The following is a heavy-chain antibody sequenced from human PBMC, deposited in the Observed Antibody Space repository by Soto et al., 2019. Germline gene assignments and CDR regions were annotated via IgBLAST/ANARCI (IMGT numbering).Heavy chain of an antibody. V-gene: IGHV4-59*01. J-gene: IGHJ6*03. CDR2: IYYSGST. CDR3: ARERCGGSCYSGQGYYYYYMDV. Sequence: QVQLQESGPGLVKPSETLSLTCTVSGGSISSYYWSWIRQPPGKGLEWIGYIYYSGSTNYNPSLKSRVTISVDTSKNQFSLKLSSVTAADTAVYYCARERCGGSCYSGQGYYYYYMDVWGKGTTVTVSS. CDR1: GGSISSYY. D-gene: IGHD2-15*01.